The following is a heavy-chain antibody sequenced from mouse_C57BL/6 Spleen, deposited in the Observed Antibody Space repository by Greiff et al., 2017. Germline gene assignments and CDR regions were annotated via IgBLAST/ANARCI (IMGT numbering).Heavy chain of an antibody. CDR1: GYTFTSYW. CDR2: IDPSDSYT. D-gene: IGHD3-1*01. J-gene: IGHJ4*01. CDR3: ARGGTRDYAMDY. Sequence: QVQLQQPGAELVRPWTSVKLSCKASGYTFTSYWLHWVKQRPGQGLEWIGLIDPSDSYTNYNPKFKGKATLTVDTSSSTAYMQLSSLTSEDSAVYDCARGGTRDYAMDYWGQGTSVTVSS. V-gene: IGHV1-59*01.